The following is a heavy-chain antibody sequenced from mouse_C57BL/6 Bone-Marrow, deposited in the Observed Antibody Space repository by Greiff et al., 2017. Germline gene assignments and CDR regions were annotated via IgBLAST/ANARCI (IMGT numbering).Heavy chain of an antibody. CDR3: ARYRWDAMDY. J-gene: IGHJ4*01. D-gene: IGHD4-1*01. CDR1: GYTFTNYW. V-gene: IGHV1-63*01. CDR2: IYPGGGYT. Sequence: VQLVESGAELVRPGTSVKMSCKASGYTFTNYWIGWAKQRPGHGLEWIGDIYPGGGYTNYNEKFKGKAKLTADKSSSTAYMQVSSLKSEDSAIYYCARYRWDAMDYWGQGTSVTVSS.